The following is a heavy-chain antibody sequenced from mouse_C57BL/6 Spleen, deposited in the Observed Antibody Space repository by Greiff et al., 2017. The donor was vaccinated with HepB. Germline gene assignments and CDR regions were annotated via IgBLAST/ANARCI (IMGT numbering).Heavy chain of an antibody. D-gene: IGHD1-1*01. CDR1: GYTFTSYW. Sequence: VQLQQSGTVLARPGASVKMSCKTSGYTFTSYWMHWVKQRPGQGLEWIGAIYPGNSDTSYNQKFKGKAKLTAVTSASTAYMELSSLTNEDSAVYYCTVSYYYGSSRDYAMDYWGQGTSVTVSS. CDR3: TVSYYYGSSRDYAMDY. J-gene: IGHJ4*01. V-gene: IGHV1-5*01. CDR2: IYPGNSDT.